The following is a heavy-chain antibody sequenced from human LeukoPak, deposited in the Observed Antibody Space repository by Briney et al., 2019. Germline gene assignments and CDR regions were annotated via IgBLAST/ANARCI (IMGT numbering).Heavy chain of an antibody. V-gene: IGHV1-18*01. CDR1: GYTYTSYG. CDR2: ISAYSGNT. D-gene: IGHD5-24*01. CDR3: ARDEMATTLYYFDY. Sequence: ASVKVSCKASGYTYTSYGISWVRQAPGQGLEWMGWISAYSGNTNYAQKLQGRVTMTIDTSTSTAYMELRSLRSDDTAVYYCARDEMATTLYYFDYWGQGTLVTVSS. J-gene: IGHJ4*02.